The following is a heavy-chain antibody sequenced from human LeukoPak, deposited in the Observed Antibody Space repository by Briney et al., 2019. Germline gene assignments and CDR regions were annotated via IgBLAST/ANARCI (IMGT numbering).Heavy chain of an antibody. J-gene: IGHJ3*02. V-gene: IGHV3-66*01. CDR1: GFTVSSSY. CDR2: IYSGGST. Sequence: GGSLRLSCAASGFTVSSSYMSWVRQAPGKGLEWVSVIYSGGSTYYADSVKGRFTISRDNSKNTLYLQMNSLRAEDTAVYYCARYYLAAFDIWGQGTMVTVSS. D-gene: IGHD3-10*01. CDR3: ARYYLAAFDI.